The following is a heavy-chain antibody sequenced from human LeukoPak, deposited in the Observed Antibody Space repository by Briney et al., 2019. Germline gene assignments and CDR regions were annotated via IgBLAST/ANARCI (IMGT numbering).Heavy chain of an antibody. CDR2: ISYDGSNK. V-gene: IGHV3-30-3*01. CDR3: AREHKLIWDLDGERY. D-gene: IGHD1-26*01. CDR1: GFTFSSYA. J-gene: IGHJ4*02. Sequence: PGGSLRLSCAASGFTFSSYAMHWVRQAPGKGLEWVAVISYDGSNKYYADSVKGRFTISRDNSKNTLYLQMNSLRAEDTAVYYRAREHKLIWDLDGERYWGQGTLVTVSS.